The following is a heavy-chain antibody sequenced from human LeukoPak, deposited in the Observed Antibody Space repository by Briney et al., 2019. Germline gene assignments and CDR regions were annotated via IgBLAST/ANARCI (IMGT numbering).Heavy chain of an antibody. CDR1: GGSISSGGYY. Sequence: PSETLSLTCTVSGGSISSGGYYWSWIRQPPGKGLEWIGEINHSGSTNYNPSLKSRVTISVDTSKSQFSLKLSSVTAADTAVYYCARLDFWSGYYFDYWGQGTLVTVSS. CDR2: INHSGST. J-gene: IGHJ4*02. V-gene: IGHV4-39*07. D-gene: IGHD3-3*01. CDR3: ARLDFWSGYYFDY.